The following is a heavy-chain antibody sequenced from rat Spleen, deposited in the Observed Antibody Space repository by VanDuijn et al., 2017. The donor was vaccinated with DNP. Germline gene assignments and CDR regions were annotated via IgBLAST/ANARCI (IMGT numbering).Heavy chain of an antibody. V-gene: IGHV5-20*01. CDR2: ITYDGDSN. J-gene: IGHJ2*01. CDR3: TREQHFHFDY. D-gene: IGHD5-1*01. CDR1: GFTFSDYY. Sequence: EVQLVESGGGLVQPGRSLKLSCAASGFTFSDYYMAWVRQAPTKGLEWVAYITYDGDSNYRGDSVKGRFTISRDNAKSTLYLQMNSLKSDDTATYYCTREQHFHFDYWGQGVMVTVSS.